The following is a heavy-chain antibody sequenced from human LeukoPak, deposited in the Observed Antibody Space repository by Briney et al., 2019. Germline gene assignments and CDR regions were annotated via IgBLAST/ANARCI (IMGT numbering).Heavy chain of an antibody. D-gene: IGHD3-10*01. CDR1: GYTFTGYY. J-gene: IGHJ4*02. CDR3: ARDSHSGSGPFDY. Sequence: ASVKVSCKASGYTFTGYYLHWVRQAPGKGLEWMGWINPNSGGTNYAQNFQGRVTITRDTSISTAYMELSRLRSDDTAVYYCARDSHSGSGPFDYWGQGTLVTVSS. CDR2: INPNSGGT. V-gene: IGHV1-2*02.